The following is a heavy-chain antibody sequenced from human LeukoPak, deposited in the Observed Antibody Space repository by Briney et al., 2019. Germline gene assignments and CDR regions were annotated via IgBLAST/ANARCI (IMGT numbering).Heavy chain of an antibody. V-gene: IGHV4-59*01. CDR1: GGSISSYY. CDR3: ARDEYNWFDP. J-gene: IGHJ5*02. CDR2: IYYSGST. Sequence: PSETLSLTCTVSGGSISSYYWSWIRQPPGKGLEWIGYIYYSGSTNYNPSLKSRVTISVDTSKNQFSLKLSCVTAADTAVYYCARDEYNWFDPWGQGTLVTVSS.